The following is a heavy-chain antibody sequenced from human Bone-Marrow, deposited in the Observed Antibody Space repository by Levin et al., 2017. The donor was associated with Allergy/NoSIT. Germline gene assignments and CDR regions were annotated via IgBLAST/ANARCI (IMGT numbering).Heavy chain of an antibody. CDR1: GYTFTASNFY. Sequence: GESLKISCKASGYTFTASNFYVHWVRQAPGQGPEWMGWISPNSGATKYAQIFEGRVTMTTDTSIATAYMELNTLRSADTATYFCARVIGATGILDYWGQGSLVTVSS. J-gene: IGHJ4*02. CDR2: ISPNSGAT. V-gene: IGHV1-2*02. CDR3: ARVIGATGILDY. D-gene: IGHD3-16*02.